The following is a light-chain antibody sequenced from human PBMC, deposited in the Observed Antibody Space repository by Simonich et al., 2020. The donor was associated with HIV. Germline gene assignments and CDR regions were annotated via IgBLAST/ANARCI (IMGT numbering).Light chain of an antibody. Sequence: DIVMTKSPDSLAVSLCEMATINCKSSQRVLYSSNNKTYLAWYQQKPGQPPKLLIYWASTRESGVPDRFSGSGSGTDFTLTISSLQAEDVAVYYCQQYHSTPNTFGQGTKLELK. V-gene: IGKV4-1*01. J-gene: IGKJ2*01. CDR2: WAS. CDR1: QRVLYSSNNKTY. CDR3: QQYHSTPNT.